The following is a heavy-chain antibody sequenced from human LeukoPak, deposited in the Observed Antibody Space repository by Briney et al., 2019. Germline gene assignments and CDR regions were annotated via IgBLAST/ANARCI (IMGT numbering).Heavy chain of an antibody. Sequence: ASVKVSCKASGYTFTGYYMHWVRQAPGQGLEWMGWINPNSGGTNYAQKFQGRVTMTRDTSISTAYMELSRLRSDDTAVYYCARDRTGESLYYYGSGTLGLLDYWGQGTLVTVSS. CDR2: INPNSGGT. CDR3: ARDRTGESLYYYGSGTLGLLDY. V-gene: IGHV1-2*02. CDR1: GYTFTGYY. D-gene: IGHD3-10*01. J-gene: IGHJ4*02.